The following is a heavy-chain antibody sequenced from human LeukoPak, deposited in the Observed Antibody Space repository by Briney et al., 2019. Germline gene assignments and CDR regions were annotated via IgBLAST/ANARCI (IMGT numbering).Heavy chain of an antibody. CDR3: ARAFIDSSGWYVPDWFDP. CDR1: GGSISSGGYY. V-gene: IGHV4-31*03. Sequence: SQTLSLTCTVSGGSISSGGYYWSWIRQHPGKGLEWIGYIYYSGSTYYNPSLKSRVTISVDTSKNQFSLKLSSVTAADTAVYYCARAFIDSSGWYVPDWFDPWGQGTLVTVSS. CDR2: IYYSGST. J-gene: IGHJ5*02. D-gene: IGHD6-19*01.